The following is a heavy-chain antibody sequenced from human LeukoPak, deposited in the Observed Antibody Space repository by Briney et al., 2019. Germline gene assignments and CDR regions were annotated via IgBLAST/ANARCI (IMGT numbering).Heavy chain of an antibody. CDR3: VKALKYYDSSGYYYGY. CDR2: ITSNGGST. CDR1: GFTFSTSA. V-gene: IGHV3-64D*06. D-gene: IGHD3-22*01. Sequence: GGSLRLSCSASGFTFSTSAMHWVRQAPGTGLEYVSAITSNGGSTYYADSVKGRFTISRDNSKNTLYLQMSSLRPEDTAVYYCVKALKYYDSSGYYYGYWGQGTLVTISS. J-gene: IGHJ4*02.